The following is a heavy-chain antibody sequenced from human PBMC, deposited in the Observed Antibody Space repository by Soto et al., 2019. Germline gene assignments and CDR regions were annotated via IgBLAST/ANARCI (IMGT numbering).Heavy chain of an antibody. Sequence: EVQLVESGGGLVKPGGSLRLSCAASGFTFSNTWMSWVRQGPGKGLEWVGRIKSKTEGGTTDYAAPVKGRFTISRDDSKNTLYLQMNSLKTEDTAVYYCTTDLRWEWELLRAYWGQGTLVTVSS. CDR2: IKSKTEGGTT. CDR1: GFTFSNTW. D-gene: IGHD1-26*01. CDR3: TTDLRWEWELLRAY. J-gene: IGHJ4*02. V-gene: IGHV3-15*01.